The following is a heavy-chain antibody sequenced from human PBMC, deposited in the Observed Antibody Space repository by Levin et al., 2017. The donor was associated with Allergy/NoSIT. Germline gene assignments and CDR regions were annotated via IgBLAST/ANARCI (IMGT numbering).Heavy chain of an antibody. CDR2: ITYGVGNK. J-gene: IGHJ4*02. D-gene: IGHD6-19*01. CDR1: GFTSSSCG. Sequence: GGSLRLSCAASGFTSSSCGMHWARQAPGEGLEWVAVITYGVGNKYYADSVKGRFTISRDDAKNTVYLEMNSLRDEDTAVYYCAKEQSSGFYRTADYWGQGTLVTVSS. CDR3: AKEQSSGFYRTADY. V-gene: IGHV3-30*18.